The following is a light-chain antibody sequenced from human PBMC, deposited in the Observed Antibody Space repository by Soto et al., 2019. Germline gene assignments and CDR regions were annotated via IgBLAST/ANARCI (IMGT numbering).Light chain of an antibody. V-gene: IGKV1-39*01. CDR2: GSS. CDR3: QQSYSTPRT. CDR1: QTISDY. Sequence: DIQMTQSPPSLSAAVGDRVTITCRASQTISDYLHWYQQKPGKAPTLLIYGSSSLQSGVPSRFSGSGSGTDFTLTISSLQPEDFATYYCQQSYSTPRTFGQVSNV. J-gene: IGKJ1*01.